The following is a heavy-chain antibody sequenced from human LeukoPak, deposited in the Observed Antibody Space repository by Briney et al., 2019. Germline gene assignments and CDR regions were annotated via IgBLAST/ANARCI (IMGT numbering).Heavy chain of an antibody. CDR3: ARDPYYYDSSGPGAFDI. D-gene: IGHD3-22*01. CDR2: INPNSGGT. CDR1: GYTFTGYY. J-gene: IGHJ3*02. Sequence: ASVKVSCKASGYTFTGYYMHWVRQAPGQGLEWMGRINPNSGGTNYAQKLQGRVTMTRDTSISTAYMELSRLRSDDTAVYYCARDPYYYDSSGPGAFDIWGQGTMVTVSS. V-gene: IGHV1-2*06.